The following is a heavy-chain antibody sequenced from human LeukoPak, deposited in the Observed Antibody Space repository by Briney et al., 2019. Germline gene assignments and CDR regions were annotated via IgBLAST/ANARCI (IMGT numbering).Heavy chain of an antibody. J-gene: IGHJ6*03. CDR2: ISSSGSTI. CDR1: GFTFSNYW. Sequence: GGSLRLSCAASGFTFSNYWMHWVRQAPGKGLEWVSYISSSGSTIYYADSVKGRFTISRDNAKNSLYLQMNSLRAEDTAVYYCAGGYCSGGSCTYYYYYYYMDVWGKGTTVTISS. V-gene: IGHV3-11*01. CDR3: AGGYCSGGSCTYYYYYYYMDV. D-gene: IGHD2-15*01.